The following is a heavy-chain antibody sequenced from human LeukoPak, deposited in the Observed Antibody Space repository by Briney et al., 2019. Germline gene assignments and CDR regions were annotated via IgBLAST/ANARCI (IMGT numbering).Heavy chain of an antibody. Sequence: SETLSLTCTVSGGSISGYYWSWIRQSPGKGLEWIAYIYYSGSTNYNPSLKGRVTISVDTSKNQFSLKLSSVTAADAAVYYCARHLTGTRSLDYLGQGTLVTVSS. V-gene: IGHV4-59*08. J-gene: IGHJ4*02. D-gene: IGHD1-14*01. CDR2: IYYSGST. CDR3: ARHLTGTRSLDY. CDR1: GGSISGYY.